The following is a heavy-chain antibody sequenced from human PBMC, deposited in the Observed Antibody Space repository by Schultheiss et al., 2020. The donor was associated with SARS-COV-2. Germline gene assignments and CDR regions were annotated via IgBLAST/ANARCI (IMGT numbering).Heavy chain of an antibody. D-gene: IGHD2-8*01. Sequence: GESLKISCAASGFTVSSNYMSWVRQAPGKGLEWVSGINWNGGSTGYADSVKGRFTISRDNAKNSLYLQMNSLRAEDTAVYYCAKNFLGNGDYWGQGTLVTVSS. J-gene: IGHJ4*02. CDR2: INWNGGST. CDR1: GFTVSSNY. V-gene: IGHV3-20*04. CDR3: AKNFLGNGDY.